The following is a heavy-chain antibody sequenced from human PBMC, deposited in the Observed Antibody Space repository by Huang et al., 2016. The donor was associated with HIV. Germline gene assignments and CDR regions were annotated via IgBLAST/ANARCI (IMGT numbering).Heavy chain of an antibody. CDR3: AEEVSGYSYGIDY. D-gene: IGHD5-18*01. Sequence: EVQLLESGGGLVQPGGSLRLSCIASGFTFSNYAMSWVRQAPGKGLGGVSALSGMGGRTYYADSVKGRFTISRDNFKNTLYLQMNSLRAEDTAVYYCAEEVSGYSYGIDYWGQGTLVTVSS. V-gene: IGHV3-23*01. CDR1: GFTFSNYA. J-gene: IGHJ4*02. CDR2: LSGMGGRT.